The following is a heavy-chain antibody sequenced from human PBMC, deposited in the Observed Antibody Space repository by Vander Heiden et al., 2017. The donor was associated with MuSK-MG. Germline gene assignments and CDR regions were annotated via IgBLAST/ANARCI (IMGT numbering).Heavy chain of an antibody. CDR1: GFTFSTYG. CDR2: ISGSSNYI. D-gene: IGHD3-16*02. Sequence: EMQLVESGGGLVKPGGSLRLSCAASGFTFSTYGMNWVRQAPGKGLEWVSSISGSSNYIDYADSLKGRVTISRDNAKNSLFLQMNSLRADETALYYCARVSVIKGRVYNYYGMDVWGQGTTVTVSS. CDR3: ARVSVIKGRVYNYYGMDV. V-gene: IGHV3-21*01. J-gene: IGHJ6*02.